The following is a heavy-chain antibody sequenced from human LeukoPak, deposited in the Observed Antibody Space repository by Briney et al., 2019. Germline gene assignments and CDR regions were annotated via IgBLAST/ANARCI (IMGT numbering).Heavy chain of an antibody. CDR2: IKPNSAAT. D-gene: IGHD7-27*01. J-gene: IGHJ5*02. Sequence: ASVKVSCKASGYTFTGYYMHWVRQAPGQVLEWMGWIKPNSAATSYAQEFQGRVTMTRDTSISTAYMELSNLRSDDTAVYYCARGSGLTGDLKRPFDPWGQGALVTVSS. CDR3: ARGSGLTGDLKRPFDP. CDR1: GYTFTGYY. V-gene: IGHV1-2*02.